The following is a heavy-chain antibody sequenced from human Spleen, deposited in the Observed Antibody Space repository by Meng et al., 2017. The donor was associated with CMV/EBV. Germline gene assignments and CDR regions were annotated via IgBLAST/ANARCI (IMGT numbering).Heavy chain of an antibody. CDR3: ARQHDTSSWDNWFDP. J-gene: IGHJ5*02. V-gene: IGHV5-51*01. Sequence: GGSLRLSCKGSGYSFTSYWIGWVRQMPGKGLEWMWIIYPGDSDTRYSPSFQGQVTISADKSISTAYLQWSSLKASDTAIYYCARQHDTSSWDNWFDPWGQGTLVTVSS. D-gene: IGHD6-13*01. CDR2: IYPGDSDT. CDR1: GYSFTSYW.